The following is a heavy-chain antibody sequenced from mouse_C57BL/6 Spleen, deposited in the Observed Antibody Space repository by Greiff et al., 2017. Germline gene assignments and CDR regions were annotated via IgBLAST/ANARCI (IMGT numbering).Heavy chain of an antibody. CDR1: GFTFSSYA. J-gene: IGHJ2*01. D-gene: IGHD2-5*01. Sequence: EVQRVESGGGLVQPGGSLKLSCAASGFTFSSYAMSWVRQTPEKRLEWVATISDGGSYTYYPDNVKGRFTISRDNAKNNLYLQMSHLKSEDTAMYYCARDRDSNYDYFDYWGQGTTLTVSS. CDR2: ISDGGSYT. CDR3: ARDRDSNYDYFDY. V-gene: IGHV5-4*01.